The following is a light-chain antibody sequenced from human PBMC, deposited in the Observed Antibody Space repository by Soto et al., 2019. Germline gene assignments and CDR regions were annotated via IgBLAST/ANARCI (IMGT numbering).Light chain of an antibody. V-gene: IGLV2-23*01. Sequence: QSVLTQPASVSGSPGQSITITCTGTSRDVGSYDLVSWYQQNPGKAPKLMIYEGSKRPSGVSNRFSGSKSGNTASLTISGLQAEDGADYYCCSYAGSSTYVFGAGTKLTVL. CDR1: SRDVGSYDL. J-gene: IGLJ1*01. CDR3: CSYAGSSTYV. CDR2: EGS.